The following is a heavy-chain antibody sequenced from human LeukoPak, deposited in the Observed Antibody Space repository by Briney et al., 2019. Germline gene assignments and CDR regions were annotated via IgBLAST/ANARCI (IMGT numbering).Heavy chain of an antibody. V-gene: IGHV4-59*01. CDR2: IYYSGST. CDR1: GGSISSYY. Sequence: PSETLSLTCTVSGGSISSYYWSWIRQPPGKGLEWIGYIYYSGSTNYNPSLKSRVTISVDTSKNQFSLKLSSVTAADTAVYYCARGGSNWGYYFDYWGQGTLVTVSS. J-gene: IGHJ4*02. CDR3: ARGGSNWGYYFDY. D-gene: IGHD7-27*01.